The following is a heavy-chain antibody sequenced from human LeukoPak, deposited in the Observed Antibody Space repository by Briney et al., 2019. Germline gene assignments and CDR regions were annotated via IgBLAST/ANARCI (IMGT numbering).Heavy chain of an antibody. V-gene: IGHV3-53*01. J-gene: IGHJ4*02. CDR3: ARGPYSSGWYGLDY. CDR2: IYSSGSA. CDR1: GFTFSNNY. Sequence: PGGSLRLSCAASGFTFSNNYMSWVRQAPGKGLEWVSVIYSSGSAYYADSVKGRFTISRDNSKNTLYLQMNSLRAEDTAVYYCARGPYSSGWYGLDYWGQGTLVTVSS. D-gene: IGHD6-19*01.